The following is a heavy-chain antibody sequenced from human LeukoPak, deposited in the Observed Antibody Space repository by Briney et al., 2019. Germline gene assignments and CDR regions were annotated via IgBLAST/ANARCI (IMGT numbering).Heavy chain of an antibody. Sequence: ASVKVSCKASGYSFTSHYMHWVRQAPGQGLEWMGWINPNSGGTNYAQKFQGRVTMTRDTSISTAYMELSRLRSDDTAVYYCARAMTTLYYFDYWGQGTLVTVSS. CDR2: INPNSGGT. V-gene: IGHV1-2*02. J-gene: IGHJ4*02. CDR1: GYSFTSHY. CDR3: ARAMTTLYYFDY. D-gene: IGHD4-11*01.